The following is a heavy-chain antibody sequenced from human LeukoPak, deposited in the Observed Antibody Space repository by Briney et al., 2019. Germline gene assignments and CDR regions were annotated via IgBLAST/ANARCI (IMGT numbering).Heavy chain of an antibody. J-gene: IGHJ4*02. D-gene: IGHD3-22*01. V-gene: IGHV3-64D*09. CDR3: VKAYDSSGYYYEFDY. CDR2: ITSNGGST. CDR1: GFTFSSYA. Sequence: GGSLRLSCSASGFTFSSYAMHWVRQAPGKGLEYVSAITSNGGSTYYADSVKGRFTISRDNSKNTLYLQMSSLRAEDTAVYYCVKAYDSSGYYYEFDYWGQGTLVTVSS.